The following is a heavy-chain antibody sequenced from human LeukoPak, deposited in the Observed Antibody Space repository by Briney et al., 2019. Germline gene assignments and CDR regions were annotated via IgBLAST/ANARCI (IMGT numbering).Heavy chain of an antibody. J-gene: IGHJ6*03. D-gene: IGHD2-15*01. Sequence: GGSLRLSCAASGFTFSSYWMSWVRQAPGKGLEWVANIKQDGSEKYYVDSVKGRLTISRDSAKNSLYLQMNSLRAEDTAVYYCARGNCYERYYYYYYMDVWGKGTTVTVSS. CDR3: ARGNCYERYYYYYYMDV. CDR2: IKQDGSEK. CDR1: GFTFSSYW. V-gene: IGHV3-7*01.